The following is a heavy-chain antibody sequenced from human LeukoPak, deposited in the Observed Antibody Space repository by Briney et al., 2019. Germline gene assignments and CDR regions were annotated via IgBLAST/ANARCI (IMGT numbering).Heavy chain of an antibody. Sequence: GGSLRLSCAASGFTFSSYWMSWVRQAPGKGLEWVANIKQDGSEKYYVGSVKGRFTISRDNAKNSLYLQMNSLGVEDTAVYYCARDKRAKNCFDPWGLGTLVTVSS. CDR1: GFTFSSYW. CDR3: ARDKRAKNCFDP. CDR2: IKQDGSEK. V-gene: IGHV3-7*03. J-gene: IGHJ5*02.